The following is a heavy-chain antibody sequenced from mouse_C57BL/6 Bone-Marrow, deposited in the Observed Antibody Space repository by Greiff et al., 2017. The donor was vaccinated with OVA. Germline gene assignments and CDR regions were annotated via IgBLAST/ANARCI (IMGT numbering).Heavy chain of an antibody. V-gene: IGHV1-81*01. CDR1: GYTFTSYG. CDR3: ARGPHYYGSSSWVAY. J-gene: IGHJ3*01. Sequence: VQLQQSGAELARPGASVKLSCKASGYTFTSYGISWVKQRTGQGLEWIGEIYPRSGNTYYNEKFKGKATLTADKSSSTAYMELRSLTSEDSAVYFCARGPHYYGSSSWVAYWGQGTLVTVSA. CDR2: IYPRSGNT. D-gene: IGHD1-1*01.